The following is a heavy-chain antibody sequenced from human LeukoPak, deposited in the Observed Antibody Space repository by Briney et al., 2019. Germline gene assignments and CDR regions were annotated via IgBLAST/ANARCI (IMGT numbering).Heavy chain of an antibody. CDR2: IYYSGST. Sequence: SSETLSLTCTVSGGSTSSRYWTWIRQSPGKGLEWIGYIYYSGSTNYNPSLKSRVTISVDTSKNQFYLKLSSVTAADTAVYYCARGGSYVDYWGQGTLVTVSS. CDR3: ARGGSYVDY. D-gene: IGHD1-26*01. J-gene: IGHJ4*02. CDR1: GGSTSSRY. V-gene: IGHV4-59*11.